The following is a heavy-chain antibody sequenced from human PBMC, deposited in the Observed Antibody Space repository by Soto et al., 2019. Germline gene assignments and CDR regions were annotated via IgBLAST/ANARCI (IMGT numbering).Heavy chain of an antibody. D-gene: IGHD6-13*01. V-gene: IGHV1-18*01. J-gene: IGHJ4*02. CDR3: ARDPSSSWYEDSPPFDY. Sequence: QVQLVQSGAEVKKPGASVKVSCKASGYTFTSYGISWVRQAPGQGLELMGWLSAYTGNTNYAQKLQGRVTMTTDTSTSTAYMERRSLRSDDTAVYYCARDPSSSWYEDSPPFDYWGQGTLVTVSS. CDR2: LSAYTGNT. CDR1: GYTFTSYG.